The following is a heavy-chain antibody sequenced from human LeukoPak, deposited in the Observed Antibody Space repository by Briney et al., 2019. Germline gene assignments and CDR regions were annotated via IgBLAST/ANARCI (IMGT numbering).Heavy chain of an antibody. Sequence: ASVKVSCKASGYTFTDYYMHWVRQAPGQGLEWMGWINPNSGGTNSAQDFQGRVTMTRDTFISAAYMELTRLRSDDTAVYYCARYSSGWYYGMDVWGQGTTVTVSS. J-gene: IGHJ6*02. CDR3: ARYSSGWYYGMDV. CDR2: INPNSGGT. V-gene: IGHV1-2*02. D-gene: IGHD6-19*01. CDR1: GYTFTDYY.